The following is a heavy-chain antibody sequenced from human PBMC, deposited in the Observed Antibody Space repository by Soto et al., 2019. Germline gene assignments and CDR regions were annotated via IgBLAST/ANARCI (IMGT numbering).Heavy chain of an antibody. V-gene: IGHV1-69*01. CDR3: ARSIAAAGTKYYFSSYGMDV. D-gene: IGHD6-13*01. Sequence: QVQLVQSGAEVKKPGSSVKVSCKASGGTFSSYAISWVRQAPGQGLEWMGGIIPIFGTANYAQKFQGRVTITADESTSTAYMELSSLGSEDTAVYYCARSIAAAGTKYYFSSYGMDVWGQGTTVTVSS. J-gene: IGHJ6*02. CDR1: GGTFSSYA. CDR2: IIPIFGTA.